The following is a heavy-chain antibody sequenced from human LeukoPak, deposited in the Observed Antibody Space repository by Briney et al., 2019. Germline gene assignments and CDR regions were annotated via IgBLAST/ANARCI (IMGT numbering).Heavy chain of an antibody. CDR2: ISGSGGST. D-gene: IGHD3-10*01. CDR3: AKDTESSMVRGVMGY. J-gene: IGHJ4*02. V-gene: IGHV3-23*01. Sequence: PGGSLRLSCAASGFTFSSDAMSWVRQAPGKGLEWVSAISGSGGSTYYADSVKGRFTISRDNSKNTLYLQMNSLRAEDTAVYYCAKDTESSMVRGVMGYWGQGTLVTVSS. CDR1: GFTFSSDA.